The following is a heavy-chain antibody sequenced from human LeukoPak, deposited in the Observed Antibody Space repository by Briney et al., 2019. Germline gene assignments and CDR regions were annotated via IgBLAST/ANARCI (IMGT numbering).Heavy chain of an antibody. V-gene: IGHV1-3*04. CDR3: ARDMGSGSLHY. CDR2: INTGNGDT. CDR1: GYTFTTYA. D-gene: IGHD1-26*01. J-gene: IGHJ4*02. Sequence: ASVKVSCKASGYTFTTYAIHWVRQAPGQRLEWLGWINTGNGDTRYSQTFQARVTITRDTSASTAYMELSSLRPGDTAMYYCARDMGSGSLHYWGQGTLVTVSS.